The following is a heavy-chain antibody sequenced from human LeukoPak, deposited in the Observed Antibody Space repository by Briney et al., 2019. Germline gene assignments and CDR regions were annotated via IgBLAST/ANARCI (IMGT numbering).Heavy chain of an antibody. V-gene: IGHV6-1*01. J-gene: IGHJ3*02. D-gene: IGHD7-27*01. Sequence: SQTLSLTCDISGDSVSVKSDVWNWIRQSPSRGLEWLGRTYYRSKWINDYAPSVKSRITISADTSKNQFSLQLGSVTPEDTAVYYCARDADWGYDTFDIRGQGTMVTVSS. CDR3: ARDADWGYDTFDI. CDR1: GDSVSVKSDV. CDR2: TYYRSKWIN.